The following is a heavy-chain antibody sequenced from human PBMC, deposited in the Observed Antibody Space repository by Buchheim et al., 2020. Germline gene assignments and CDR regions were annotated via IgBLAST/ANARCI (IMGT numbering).Heavy chain of an antibody. Sequence: QVQLQQWGAGLLKPSETLSLTCAVYGGSFSGYYWSWIRQPPGKGLEWIGDINHSGSTKYNSSLKSRVTISVDTSKNQFSLMLSSVTAADTAVYYYARGPHPITVIVVVTYFDYWGQGTL. CDR1: GGSFSGYY. J-gene: IGHJ4*02. CDR3: ARGPHPITVIVVVTYFDY. CDR2: INHSGST. D-gene: IGHD3-22*01. V-gene: IGHV4-34*01.